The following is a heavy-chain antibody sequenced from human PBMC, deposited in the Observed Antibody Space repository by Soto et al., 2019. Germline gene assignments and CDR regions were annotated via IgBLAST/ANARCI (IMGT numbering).Heavy chain of an antibody. D-gene: IGHD3-3*01. CDR1: GGSMNSYY. Sequence: QVQLHESGPGLVKPSETLSLTCSVSGGSMNSYYWSWIRQSPGKGLEWLGYIYYSGDTKYNPSLQSRISISVDTTKNHFSLRLTSVTAADTAVYYCARDRNKLWKNDAFDIWGQGTRVTVSS. J-gene: IGHJ3*02. V-gene: IGHV4-59*01. CDR2: IYYSGDT. CDR3: ARDRNKLWKNDAFDI.